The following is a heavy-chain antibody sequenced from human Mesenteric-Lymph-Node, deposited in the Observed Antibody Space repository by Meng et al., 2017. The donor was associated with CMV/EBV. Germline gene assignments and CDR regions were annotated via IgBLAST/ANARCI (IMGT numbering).Heavy chain of an antibody. CDR2: IHHSGST. V-gene: IGHV4-34*01. Sequence: VPLQPGGEGLLEPSGTLSLTCAVYGGSFSGYYWSWIRQPPGKGLEWIGEIHHSGSTNYNPSLKSRVTISVDTSKNQFSLKLSSVTAADTAVYYCARHQRWLKSEGGFNYWGQGTLVTVSS. J-gene: IGHJ4*02. CDR1: GGSFSGYY. D-gene: IGHD4-23*01. CDR3: ARHQRWLKSEGGFNY.